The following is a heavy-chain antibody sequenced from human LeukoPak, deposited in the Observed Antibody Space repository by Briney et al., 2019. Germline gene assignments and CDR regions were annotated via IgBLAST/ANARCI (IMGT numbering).Heavy chain of an antibody. Sequence: GGSLRLSCAASGFTFSSYAMSWVRQAPGKGLEWVSAISGSGGSTYYTDSVKGRFTISRDNSKNTLYLQMNSLRAEDTAVYYCAKTRVVTITTGAFDIWGQGTMVTVSS. CDR3: AKTRVVTITTGAFDI. V-gene: IGHV3-23*01. J-gene: IGHJ3*02. D-gene: IGHD5-12*01. CDR2: ISGSGGST. CDR1: GFTFSSYA.